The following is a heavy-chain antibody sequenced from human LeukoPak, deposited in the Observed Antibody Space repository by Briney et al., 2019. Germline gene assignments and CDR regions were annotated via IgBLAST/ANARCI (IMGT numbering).Heavy chain of an antibody. J-gene: IGHJ4*02. CDR2: ISYDGSNK. V-gene: IGHV3-30*04. CDR3: ARQDDYSFDY. CDR1: GFTFSTFT. Sequence: SGRSLRLSCAASGFTFSTFTMHWVRQAPGKGLEWVAVISYDGSNKNYADSVKGRFTISRDNSKNTLYLQMNSLRGEDTALYYSARQDDYSFDYWGQGTLVPVSS. D-gene: IGHD4-11*01.